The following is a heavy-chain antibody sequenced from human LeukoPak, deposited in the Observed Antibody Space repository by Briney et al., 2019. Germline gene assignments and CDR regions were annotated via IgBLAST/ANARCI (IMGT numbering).Heavy chain of an antibody. CDR2: INPNSGGT. Sequence: ASVTVSFKASGYTFTVYYMHWVRQAPGQGLEWMGWINPNSGGTNYAQKFQGRVTMTRDTSISTAYMELSRLRSDDTAVYYCARDLDIVATILDYWGQGTLVTVSS. CDR1: GYTFTVYY. J-gene: IGHJ4*02. D-gene: IGHD5-12*01. V-gene: IGHV1-2*02. CDR3: ARDLDIVATILDY.